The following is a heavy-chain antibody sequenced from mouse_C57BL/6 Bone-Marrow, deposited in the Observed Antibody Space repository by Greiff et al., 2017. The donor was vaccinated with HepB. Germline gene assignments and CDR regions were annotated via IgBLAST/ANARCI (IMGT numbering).Heavy chain of an antibody. V-gene: IGHV1-59*01. CDR2: IDPSDSYT. CDR3: ARRGDYYYGSYYFDY. D-gene: IGHD1-1*01. CDR1: GYTFTSYW. J-gene: IGHJ2*01. Sequence: QVQLQQPGAELVRPGTSVKLSCKASGYTFTSYWMHWVKQRPGQGLEWIGVIDPSDSYTNYNQKFKGKATLTVDTSSSTAYMQLSSLTSEDSAVYYCARRGDYYYGSYYFDYWGQGTTLTVSS.